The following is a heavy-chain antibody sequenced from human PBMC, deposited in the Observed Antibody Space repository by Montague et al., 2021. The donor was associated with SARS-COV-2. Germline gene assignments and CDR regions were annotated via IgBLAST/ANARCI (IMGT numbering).Heavy chain of an antibody. CDR3: ARGGTYHYGMDV. V-gene: IGHV4-4*02. CDR2: IYYTGST. Sequence: SETRSLTCAVSDGSISSPNWWNWVRQPPGKGLEWIGEIYYTGSTNYNPSLKSRVTIFIDKSKNHFSLQLSSVTAADTAVYYCARGGTYHYGMDVWGQGTTVAVSS. CDR1: DGSISSPNW. J-gene: IGHJ6*02. D-gene: IGHD3-16*01.